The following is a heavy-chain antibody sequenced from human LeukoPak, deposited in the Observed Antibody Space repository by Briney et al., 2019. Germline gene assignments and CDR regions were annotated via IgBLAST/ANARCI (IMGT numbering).Heavy chain of an antibody. D-gene: IGHD3-16*02. J-gene: IGHJ6*03. V-gene: IGHV3-23*01. CDR2: ISAGTGST. CDR3: AKELHNFIDYYMDV. Sequence: GGSLRLSRVASGFTFSSYVMTWVRQAPGKGLEWVSGISAGTGSTYYADSVKGRFTISRDNSKNTLYLQMNSLRAEDTAVYYCAKELHNFIDYYMDVWGKGTMVTVSS. CDR1: GFTFSSYV.